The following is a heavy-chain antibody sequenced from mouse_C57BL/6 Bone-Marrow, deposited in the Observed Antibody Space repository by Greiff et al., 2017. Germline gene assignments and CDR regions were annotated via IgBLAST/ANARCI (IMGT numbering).Heavy chain of an antibody. CDR1: GFTFSSYG. Sequence: EVNVVESGGDLVKPGGSLKLSCAASGFTFSSYGMSWVRQTPDKRLEWVATISSGGSYTYYPDSVKGRFTISRDNAKNTLYLQMSSLKSEDTAMYYSASRRGYFDYWGQGTTLTGSS. CDR2: ISSGGSYT. V-gene: IGHV5-6*02. CDR3: ASRRGYFDY. J-gene: IGHJ2*01.